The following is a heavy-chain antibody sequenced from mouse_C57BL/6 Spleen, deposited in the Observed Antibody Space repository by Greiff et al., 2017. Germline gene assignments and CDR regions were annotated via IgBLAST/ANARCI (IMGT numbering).Heavy chain of an antibody. V-gene: IGHV1-50*01. CDR1: GYTFTSYW. CDR3: ARSGGLDY. CDR2: IDPSDSYT. Sequence: VQLQQPGAELVKPGASVKLSCKASGYTFTSYWMQWVKQRPGQGLEWIGEIDPSDSYTNYNQKFKGKATLTVDTASSTAYMQLSSLTSEDSAVYYCARSGGLDYWGQGTTLTVSS. D-gene: IGHD3-1*01. J-gene: IGHJ2*01.